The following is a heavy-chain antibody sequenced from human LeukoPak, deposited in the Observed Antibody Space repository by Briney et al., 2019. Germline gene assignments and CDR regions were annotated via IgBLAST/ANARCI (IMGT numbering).Heavy chain of an antibody. CDR3: AKDMSSDWYGGPDY. Sequence: GRSLRLSCAASGFTFSNYAIHWVRQAPGKGLEWVALVSYDGDNEHYADSVKGRFTISRDNSKNTLYLEMDSLRAEDTAVYYCAKDMSSDWYGGPDYWGQGTLVTVSS. CDR2: VSYDGDNE. J-gene: IGHJ4*02. V-gene: IGHV3-30-3*01. CDR1: GFTFSNYA. D-gene: IGHD3-10*01.